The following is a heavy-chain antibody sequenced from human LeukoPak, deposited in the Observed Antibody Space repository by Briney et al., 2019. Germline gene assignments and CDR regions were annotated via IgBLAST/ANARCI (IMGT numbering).Heavy chain of an antibody. CDR3: VRVDSSGYGLHWGLDY. CDR2: ISSSSSYI. CDR1: GFTFSTYS. J-gene: IGHJ4*02. D-gene: IGHD3-22*01. V-gene: IGHV3-21*01. Sequence: GGSLRLSCAASGFTFSTYSMNWVRQAPGKGLEWVSSISSSSSYIYYADSVKGRFTISRDNAKNSLYLQMNSLRAEDTAVYYCVRVDSSGYGLHWGLDYWGQGTLVTVSS.